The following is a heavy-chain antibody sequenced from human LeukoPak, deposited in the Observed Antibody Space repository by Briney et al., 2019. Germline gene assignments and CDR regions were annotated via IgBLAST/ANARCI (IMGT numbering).Heavy chain of an antibody. CDR1: GGSFSGYY. CDR2: INHSGST. D-gene: IGHD2-21*02. V-gene: IGHV4-34*01. Sequence: SETLSLTCAVYGGSFSGYYWSWIRQPPGKGLEWIGEINHSGSTNYNPSLKSRVTISVDTSKNQFSLRLSSVPAADTAVYYCARHGGDNFFFDYWGQGTLVTVSS. CDR3: ARHGGDNFFFDY. J-gene: IGHJ4*02.